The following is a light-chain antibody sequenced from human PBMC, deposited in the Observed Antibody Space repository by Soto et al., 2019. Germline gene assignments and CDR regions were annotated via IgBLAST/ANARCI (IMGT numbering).Light chain of an antibody. Sequence: DIQMTQSPSSQSASVGDRVTITCRASQGIGTYLAWYQQKPGKVPSLLIYGASTLQSGVPSRFSGSGSGTDFSLTISSLQPEDVATYYYQKYNSAPWTFGQGTKVEIK. CDR1: QGIGTY. V-gene: IGKV1-27*01. J-gene: IGKJ1*01. CDR2: GAS. CDR3: QKYNSAPWT.